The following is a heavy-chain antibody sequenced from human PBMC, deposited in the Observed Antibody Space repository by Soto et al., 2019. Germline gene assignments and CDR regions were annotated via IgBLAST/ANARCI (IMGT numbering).Heavy chain of an antibody. CDR2: IKGDGIST. V-gene: IGHV3-74*01. J-gene: IGHJ4*02. D-gene: IGHD3-10*01. CDR1: GFTFSSYW. Sequence: EVQLVESGGGLVQSGGSLRLSCAASGFTFSSYWMHWVRQAPGKGLVWVSRIKGDGISTNYADSVKGRFTISRDNAKDTVFLQMNGLSDDDTAVYYCARGAMGNYYNDYWGQGPLVTVSS. CDR3: ARGAMGNYYNDY.